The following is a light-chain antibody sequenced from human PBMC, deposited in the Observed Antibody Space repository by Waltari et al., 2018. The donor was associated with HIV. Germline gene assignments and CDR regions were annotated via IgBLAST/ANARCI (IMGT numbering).Light chain of an antibody. Sequence: DIQMTQSPSSLSASVGDRFTPTCRASQTISSYLNWYQQKPGQAPKLLMYVASSLQSGVPSRFSGSGSGTDFTLTISNLQPEDFATYYCQQSYNNPRTFGQGTKVEI. V-gene: IGKV1-39*01. J-gene: IGKJ1*01. CDR2: VAS. CDR1: QTISSY. CDR3: QQSYNNPRT.